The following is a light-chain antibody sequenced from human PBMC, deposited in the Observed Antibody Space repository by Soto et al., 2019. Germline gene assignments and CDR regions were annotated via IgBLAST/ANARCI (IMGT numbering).Light chain of an antibody. Sequence: DIQMTQSPSTLSASVGDRVTITCRASQSISSWLAWYQQKPGKAPKLLIYKASSLESGVPSRFSGSGSGTEFTPTISSLQPDDFATYYCQQYNSYSSAFGQGTKV. J-gene: IGKJ1*01. CDR1: QSISSW. CDR2: KAS. CDR3: QQYNSYSSA. V-gene: IGKV1-5*03.